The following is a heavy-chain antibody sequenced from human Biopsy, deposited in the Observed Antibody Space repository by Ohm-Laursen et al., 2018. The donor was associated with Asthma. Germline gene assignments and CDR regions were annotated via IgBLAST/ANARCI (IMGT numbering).Heavy chain of an antibody. CDR1: GDSISSGTYY. CDR2: IYYSVST. V-gene: IGHV4-31*03. J-gene: IGHJ4*02. D-gene: IGHD3-22*01. CDR3: ASGQYYSDSRDLLDY. Sequence: TLSLTCPVSGDSISSGTYYWSWIRQHPGKGLEWIGYIYYSVSTYYNPSLKSRVTISVDTSKNQFSLKLNSVTAADTVVYYCASGQYYSDSRDLLDYWGQGTLVTVSS.